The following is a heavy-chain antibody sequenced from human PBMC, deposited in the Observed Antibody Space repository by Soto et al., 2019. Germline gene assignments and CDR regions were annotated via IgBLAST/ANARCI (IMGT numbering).Heavy chain of an antibody. CDR3: ARDVIGQDNYETIVYYFDH. CDR2: IDPSGGIT. CDR1: GYSFTNFH. J-gene: IGHJ4*02. Sequence: QVQLSQFGAEVKKPGASVKVSCKASGYSFTNFHIHWVRQAPGQGLEWMGMIDPSGGITRDAQRLQGRIIMPRDASAGTVSMEVRSLTSEDTAVYYCARDVIGQDNYETIVYYFDHWGQGTLVTVSS. D-gene: IGHD3-22*01. V-gene: IGHV1-46*01.